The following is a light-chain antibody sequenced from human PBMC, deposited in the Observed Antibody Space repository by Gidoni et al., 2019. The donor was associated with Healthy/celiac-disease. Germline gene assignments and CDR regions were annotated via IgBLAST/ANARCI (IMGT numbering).Light chain of an antibody. CDR1: HLVSSSY. CDR2: GAS. J-gene: IGKJ1*01. CDR3: QQYGSSPLT. V-gene: IGKV3-20*01. Sequence: ELVLTQSPGTLSLSPGERATLSCRASHLVSSSYLAWYQQKPGQAPRLLIYGASSRATGIPNRFSGSGSGTDFTLTISRLEPEDFAVYYCQQYGSSPLTFGQXTKVEIK.